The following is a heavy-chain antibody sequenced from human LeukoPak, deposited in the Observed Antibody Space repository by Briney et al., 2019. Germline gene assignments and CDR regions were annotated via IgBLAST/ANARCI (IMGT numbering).Heavy chain of an antibody. CDR1: GGSISSDGYY. CDR2: IYYSGST. D-gene: IGHD6-13*01. J-gene: IGHJ4*02. V-gene: IGHV4-31*03. Sequence: SQTLSLTCTVSGGSISSDGYYWSWIRQHPGKGLEWIGYIYYSGSTYYNPSLKSRVTISVDTSKNQFSLKLSSVTAADTAVYYCARSADRFIAAAGEHFDYWGQGTLVTVSS. CDR3: ARSADRFIAAAGEHFDY.